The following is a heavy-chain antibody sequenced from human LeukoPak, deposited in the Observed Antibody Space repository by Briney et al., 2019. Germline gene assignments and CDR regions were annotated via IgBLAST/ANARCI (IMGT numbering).Heavy chain of an antibody. CDR2: VHYSGST. V-gene: IGHV4-59*08. CDR1: GTSISSYH. Sequence: SETLSPTCTVSGTSISSYHWSWIRQSPGRGLEWIGEVHYSGSTTNNPSLKSRVTISVDTSKNQLSLKLSSVTAADTAVYYCVRHSAWFDPWGQGTLVTVSS. D-gene: IGHD3-10*01. J-gene: IGHJ5*02. CDR3: VRHSAWFDP.